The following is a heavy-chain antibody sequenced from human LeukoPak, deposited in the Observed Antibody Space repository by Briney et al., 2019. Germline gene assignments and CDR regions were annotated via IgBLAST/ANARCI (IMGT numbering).Heavy chain of an antibody. D-gene: IGHD4-23*01. CDR1: GDSITSYY. CDR2: IYYIGST. CDR3: ARGHSIHGGLFDY. V-gene: IGHV4-59*01. J-gene: IGHJ4*02. Sequence: PSETLSLTCTVSGDSITSYYWSWIRQPRAKGLEWIGCIYYIGSTNYNPSLESRVTMSVDTSKNQFSLKLTSVTAADTAVHYCARGHSIHGGLFDYWGQGTLATVSS.